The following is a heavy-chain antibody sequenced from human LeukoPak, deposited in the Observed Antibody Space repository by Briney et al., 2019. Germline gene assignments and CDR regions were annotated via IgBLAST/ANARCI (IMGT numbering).Heavy chain of an antibody. CDR3: AKPPAYSSSWPDY. J-gene: IGHJ4*02. CDR2: IKQDGSEK. V-gene: IGHV3-7*01. D-gene: IGHD6-13*01. CDR1: GFTFSSYW. Sequence: GGSLRLSCAASGFTFSSYWMSWVRQAPGKGLEWVANIKQDGSEKYYVDSVKGRFTISRDNAKNSLYLQMNSLRAEDTAVYYCAKPPAYSSSWPDYWGQGTLVTVSS.